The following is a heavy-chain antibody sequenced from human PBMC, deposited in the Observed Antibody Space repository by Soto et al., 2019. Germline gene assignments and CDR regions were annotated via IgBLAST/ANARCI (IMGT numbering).Heavy chain of an antibody. V-gene: IGHV3-11*01. CDR2: ISSSGGTK. Sequence: GGSLRLSCAASGFSFSDYYMTWIRQAPGKGLEWVSYISSSGGTKYHADSVKGRFTISRDNAKNSLYLQMNSLRAEDTAVYYCARGYSSSWTYNWFDPWGQGTLVTVSS. CDR1: GFSFSDYY. J-gene: IGHJ5*02. CDR3: ARGYSSSWTYNWFDP. D-gene: IGHD6-13*01.